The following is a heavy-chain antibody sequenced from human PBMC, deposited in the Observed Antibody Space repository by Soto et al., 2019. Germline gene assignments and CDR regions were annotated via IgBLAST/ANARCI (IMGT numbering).Heavy chain of an antibody. D-gene: IGHD5-18*01. CDR3: ARSGCSYGPNID. Sequence: QVQLVQSGAEVQKPGSSVKVSCRAARGSFSASGFSWVRQAPGQGLEWVGGFIPIFGTANYAPKFQDRVTMTADESTSTVYMALSSLKSEDPAMYYCARSGCSYGPNIDWGQGTLVTVSS. V-gene: IGHV1-69*01. CDR2: FIPIFGTA. J-gene: IGHJ4*02. CDR1: RGSFSASG.